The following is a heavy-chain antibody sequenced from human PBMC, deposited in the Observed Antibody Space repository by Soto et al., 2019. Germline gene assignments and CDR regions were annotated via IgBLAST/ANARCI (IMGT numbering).Heavy chain of an antibody. Sequence: SVKVSCKTSGYTFTTYAIHWVRQAPGQRLEWMGWINAGNGNTKYSQKFQDRVTITRDTSASSAYMALRSLRSEDTAVYYCEREHHSLSLYHYDIWGQGTMVTVSS. CDR3: EREHHSLSLYHYDI. J-gene: IGHJ3*02. D-gene: IGHD2-2*01. CDR1: GYTFTTYA. CDR2: INAGNGNT. V-gene: IGHV1-3*01.